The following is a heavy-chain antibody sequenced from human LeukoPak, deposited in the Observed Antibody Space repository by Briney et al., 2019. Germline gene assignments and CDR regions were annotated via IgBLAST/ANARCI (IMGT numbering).Heavy chain of an antibody. CDR1: GGSISSYY. CDR2: IYYSGST. J-gene: IGHJ1*01. D-gene: IGHD1-14*01. Sequence: SETLSLTCTVSGGSISSYYWSWIRQPPGKGLEWIGYIYYSGSTNYNPSLKSRVTISVDTSKNQFSLKLSSVTAADTAVYYRARAGRRNGPFQHWGQGTLVTVSS. V-gene: IGHV4-59*01. CDR3: ARAGRRNGPFQH.